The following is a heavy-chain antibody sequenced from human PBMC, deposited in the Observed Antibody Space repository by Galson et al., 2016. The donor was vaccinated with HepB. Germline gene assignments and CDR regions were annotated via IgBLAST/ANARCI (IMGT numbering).Heavy chain of an antibody. CDR1: GFSFSSHG. D-gene: IGHD6-19*01. CDR3: AREWQWLDGIGY. CDR2: IRYDGVNK. J-gene: IGHJ4*02. V-gene: IGHV3-33*01. Sequence: SLRLSCAASGFSFSSHGMNWVRQAPGKGLEGVAIIRYDGVNKNHAESVKGRFTISRDNSKNTVYLQMNSLRAEDTAVYYWAREWQWLDGIGYWGQGTLVTVSS.